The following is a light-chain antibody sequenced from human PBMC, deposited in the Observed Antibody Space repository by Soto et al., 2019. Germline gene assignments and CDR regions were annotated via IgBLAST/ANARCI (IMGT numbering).Light chain of an antibody. CDR3: QQYNNWPLYT. V-gene: IGKV3-15*01. CDR2: DAS. CDR1: QSLTSN. J-gene: IGKJ2*01. Sequence: EIVMTQSPATLSVSPGERATLSCRASQSLTSNLAWYQQKPGQAPRLLIYDASTRATGIPARFSGSGSGTEFTLTLTSLQSEDFAVYYCQQYNNWPLYTFGQGTKLEIK.